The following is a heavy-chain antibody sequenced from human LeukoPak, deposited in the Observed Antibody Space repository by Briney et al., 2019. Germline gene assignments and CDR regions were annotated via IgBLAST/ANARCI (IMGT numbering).Heavy chain of an antibody. Sequence: GESLRLSCVAAGFTFSNYWIHWVRQAPGKGLVWVSRTNNDGSSTTYADFVKGRFTSSRDNAKNTLYLQMDSLRAEDTAVYYCTKSVFPYYFHCWVQGTLVTVSS. CDR1: GFTFSNYW. D-gene: IGHD3-10*02. CDR2: TNNDGSST. J-gene: IGHJ4*02. V-gene: IGHV3-74*01. CDR3: TKSVFPYYFHC.